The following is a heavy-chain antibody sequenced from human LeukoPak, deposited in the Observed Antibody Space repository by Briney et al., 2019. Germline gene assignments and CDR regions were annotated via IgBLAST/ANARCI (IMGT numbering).Heavy chain of an antibody. Sequence: SETLSLTCAVYGGSLSGYYWSWIRQPPGKGLEWIGEINHSGSTNYNPSLKSRVTISVDTSKNQFSLKLSSVTAADTAVYYCARCIAAAGTYNWFDPWGQGTLVTVSS. D-gene: IGHD6-13*01. CDR3: ARCIAAAGTYNWFDP. J-gene: IGHJ5*02. CDR1: GGSLSGYY. CDR2: INHSGST. V-gene: IGHV4-34*01.